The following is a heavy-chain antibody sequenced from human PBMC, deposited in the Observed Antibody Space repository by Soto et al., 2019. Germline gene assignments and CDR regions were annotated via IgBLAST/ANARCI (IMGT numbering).Heavy chain of an antibody. CDR1: GFTFSSYG. CDR2: ISGTDGNT. D-gene: IGHD5-12*01. CDR3: ATTGCGRGYSHVSCFDY. J-gene: IGHJ4*02. Sequence: PGGSLRLSCAASGFTFSSYGMTWVRQAPGKGLEWVSAISGTDGNTYYADSVKGRFTISRDNSKNTLYVQMNSLRAEDTAVYYCATTGCGRGYSHVSCFDYWGQGTLVTVSS. V-gene: IGHV3-23*01.